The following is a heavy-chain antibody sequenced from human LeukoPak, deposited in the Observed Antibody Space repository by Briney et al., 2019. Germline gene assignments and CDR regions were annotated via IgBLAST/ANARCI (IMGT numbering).Heavy chain of an antibody. CDR3: TTIKRGNIFGYFDF. D-gene: IGHD5-18*01. Sequence: PSETLTLTCTVSGGSMTTHHWNWIRQTPGKGLEWIGYVFDSGRTKENPSLKSRVTLSADTSKNQLSLRLSSVTAADTAVYYCTTIKRGNIFGYFDFWGQGILVTVSS. CDR1: GGSMTTHH. CDR2: VFDSGRT. J-gene: IGHJ4*02. V-gene: IGHV4-59*11.